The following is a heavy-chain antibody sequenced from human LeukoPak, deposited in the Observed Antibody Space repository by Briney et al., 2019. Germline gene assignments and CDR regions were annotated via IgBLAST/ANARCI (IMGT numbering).Heavy chain of an antibody. D-gene: IGHD2-15*01. Sequence: GGSLRLSCAASGFTFSSYAMSWVRQAPGKGLEWVSAISGSGGSTYYADSVKGRFTTSRDNSKNTLYLQMNSLRVGDAAVYYCAKSIEDTTYYDYWGQGTLVTVSS. J-gene: IGHJ4*02. CDR1: GFTFSSYA. CDR3: AKSIEDTTYYDY. CDR2: ISGSGGST. V-gene: IGHV3-23*01.